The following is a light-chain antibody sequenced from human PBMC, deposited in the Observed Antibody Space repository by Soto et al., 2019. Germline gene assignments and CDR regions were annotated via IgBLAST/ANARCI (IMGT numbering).Light chain of an antibody. Sequence: DIQLTQSPSFLSASVRDRLTITCRASQDISNFLAWFQQKPGRAPKLLIYAVFTLQSGVPSRFSGSGSGAEFTLTISSLQPEDFATYYCQQVDSYPLTFGGGTKV. V-gene: IGKV1-9*01. CDR3: QQVDSYPLT. CDR1: QDISNF. J-gene: IGKJ4*01. CDR2: AVF.